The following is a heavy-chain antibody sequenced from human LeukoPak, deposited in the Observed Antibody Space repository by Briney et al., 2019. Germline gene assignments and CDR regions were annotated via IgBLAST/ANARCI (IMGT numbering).Heavy chain of an antibody. D-gene: IGHD1-14*01. CDR1: GSRFSSHW. CDR2: IFPGDSDT. J-gene: IGHJ5*02. V-gene: IGHV5-51*01. Sequence: GASLKISCKGSGSRFSSHWIAWVRQMPGKGLEWMGIIFPGDSDTRYSPSFQGQVTISADKSISTAYLQWRSLRASDTAMYYCARQPGSDAWGQGTLVTVSS. CDR3: ARQPGSDA.